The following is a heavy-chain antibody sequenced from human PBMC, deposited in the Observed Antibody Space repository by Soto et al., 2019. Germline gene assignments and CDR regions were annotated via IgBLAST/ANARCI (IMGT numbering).Heavy chain of an antibody. D-gene: IGHD3-3*01. V-gene: IGHV1-69*06. CDR1: GGTFSTYA. Sequence: QVQLVQSGADVKKPGSSVRVSCKASGGTFSTYAINWVRQAPGHGLEWMGVILPIFNKTHYAQNFQGRVTIIADKSTRTSYMELSSLRSEDTAVYYCARDGVQFLYKTYFDTWGQGTLVTVSS. J-gene: IGHJ5*02. CDR3: ARDGVQFLYKTYFDT. CDR2: ILPIFNKT.